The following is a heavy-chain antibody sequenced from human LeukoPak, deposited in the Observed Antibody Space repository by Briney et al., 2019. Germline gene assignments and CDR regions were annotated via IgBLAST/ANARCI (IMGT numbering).Heavy chain of an antibody. CDR3: AKDLRPDGVYDFDY. J-gene: IGHJ4*02. CDR1: GFSFSSYE. CDR2: IVVDSSIT. D-gene: IGHD5/OR15-5a*01. Sequence: PGGSLRLSCSASGFSFSSYEMNWVRQAPGKGLEWVSVIVVDSSITYYADSVKGRFIISRDNSKNTLYLQMNSPRAEDTAVYYCAKDLRPDGVYDFDYWGQGTLVTVSS. V-gene: IGHV3-23*01.